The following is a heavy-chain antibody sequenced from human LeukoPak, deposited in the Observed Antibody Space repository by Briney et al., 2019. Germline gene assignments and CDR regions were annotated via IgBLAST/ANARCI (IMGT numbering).Heavy chain of an antibody. D-gene: IGHD3-10*01. Sequence: SETLYLTCNASGGSISSYYWSWVRQPPGKGLEWIGYIYYSGSTNYNPTLKSRVTISVDTSKTQSSLKLSSVTAADTAVYYCAEAGYYYGSGSYEGPGLFDPWGQGTLVTVSS. V-gene: IGHV4-59*03. CDR1: GGSISSYY. CDR3: AEAGYYYGSGSYEGPGLFDP. J-gene: IGHJ5*02. CDR2: IYYSGST.